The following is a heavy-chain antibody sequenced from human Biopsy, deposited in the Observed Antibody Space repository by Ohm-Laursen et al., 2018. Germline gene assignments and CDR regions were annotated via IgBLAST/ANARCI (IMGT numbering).Heavy chain of an antibody. J-gene: IGHJ1*01. V-gene: IGHV4-59*11. CDR3: ARGSNEYGGLYFPH. D-gene: IGHD4-23*01. CDR2: ISHTGYT. Sequence: SDTLSLTCTVSGGSFTGHYWTWIWQPPGKGLEWIGHISHTGYTSYKSSLKGRVTISLDTSRKHFSLRLTSLAAADTAVYYCARGSNEYGGLYFPHWGQGTLVTVSS. CDR1: GGSFTGHY.